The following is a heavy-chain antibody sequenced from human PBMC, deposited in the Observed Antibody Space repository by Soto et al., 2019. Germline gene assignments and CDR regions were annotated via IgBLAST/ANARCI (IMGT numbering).Heavy chain of an antibody. Sequence: ASETLSLTCTVSGGSISSYYWSWIRQPPGKGLEWIGYIYYSGSTNYNPSLKSRVTISVDTSKNQFSLKLSSVTAADTAVYYCARDREIAARNLDYYYYGMDVWGQGTTVTVSS. D-gene: IGHD6-6*01. CDR2: IYYSGST. V-gene: IGHV4-59*01. CDR3: ARDREIAARNLDYYYYGMDV. J-gene: IGHJ6*02. CDR1: GGSISSYY.